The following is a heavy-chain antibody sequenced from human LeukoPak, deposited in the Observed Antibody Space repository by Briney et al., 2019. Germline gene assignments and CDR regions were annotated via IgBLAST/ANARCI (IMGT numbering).Heavy chain of an antibody. V-gene: IGHV3-30*02. J-gene: IGHJ3*02. D-gene: IGHD1-14*01. Sequence: GGSLRLSCAASGFTFSSYGIHWVRQAPGKGLEWVAFIRYDGSEKYYADSVKGRFTISRDNSKNTLYLQMNSLRAEDTAVYYCAKDPGRRPAFDIWGQGTMVTVSS. CDR3: AKDPGRRPAFDI. CDR1: GFTFSSYG. CDR2: IRYDGSEK.